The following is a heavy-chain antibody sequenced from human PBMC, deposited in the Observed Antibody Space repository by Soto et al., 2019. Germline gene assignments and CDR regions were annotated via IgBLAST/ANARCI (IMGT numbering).Heavy chain of an antibody. J-gene: IGHJ3*02. CDR2: IYYSGST. CDR3: ARPTEPGTPDAFDI. Sequence: SETLSLTCTVSGGSISSSSYYWGWIRQPPGKGLEWIGSIYYSGSTYYNPSLKSRVTISVDTSKNQFSLKLSSVTAADTAVYYCARPTEPGTPDAFDIWGQGTMVTVSS. CDR1: GGSISSSSYY. V-gene: IGHV4-39*01. D-gene: IGHD1-1*01.